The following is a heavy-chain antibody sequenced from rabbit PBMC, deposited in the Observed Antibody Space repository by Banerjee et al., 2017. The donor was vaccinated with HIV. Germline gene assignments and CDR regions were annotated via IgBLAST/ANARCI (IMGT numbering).Heavy chain of an antibody. J-gene: IGHJ4*01. CDR3: ARGLLIGDL. V-gene: IGHV1S45*01. D-gene: IGHD4-2*01. Sequence: QEQLKETGGGLVQPGGSLTLSCKASGFDFISNAMCWVRQAPGKGLEWIACIYSGSSGRPYYASWAKGRFTISKASSTTVTLQMTSLTAADTATYFCARGLLIGDLWGPGTLVTVS. CDR2: IYSGSSGRP. CDR1: GFDFISNA.